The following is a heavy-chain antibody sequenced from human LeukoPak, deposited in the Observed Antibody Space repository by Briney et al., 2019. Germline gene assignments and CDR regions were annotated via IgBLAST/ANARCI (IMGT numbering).Heavy chain of an antibody. D-gene: IGHD4-17*01. CDR3: ARDKYGDYVIDY. CDR1: GFTFSSYS. J-gene: IGHJ4*02. V-gene: IGHV3-21*01. Sequence: GGSLRLSCAASGFTFSSYSMNWVRQAPGKGLEWVSSISSSSSYIYYADSVKGRFTISRDNAKNSLYLQMNSLRAEDMAVYYCARDKYGDYVIDYWGQGTLVTVSS. CDR2: ISSSSSYI.